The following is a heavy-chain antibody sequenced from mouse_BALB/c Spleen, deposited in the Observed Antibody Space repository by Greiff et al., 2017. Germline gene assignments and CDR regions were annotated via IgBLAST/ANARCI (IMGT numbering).Heavy chain of an antibody. J-gene: IGHJ4*01. Sequence: VQLQQSGPGLVQPSQSLSITCTVSGFSLTSYGVHWVRQSPGKGLEWLGVIWSGGSTDYNAAFISRLSISKDNSKSQVFFKMNSLQANDTAIYYCARASIYYGNYDYYAMDYWGQGTSVTVSS. CDR1: GFSLTSYG. V-gene: IGHV2-2*02. CDR3: ARASIYYGNYDYYAMDY. D-gene: IGHD2-1*01. CDR2: IWSGGST.